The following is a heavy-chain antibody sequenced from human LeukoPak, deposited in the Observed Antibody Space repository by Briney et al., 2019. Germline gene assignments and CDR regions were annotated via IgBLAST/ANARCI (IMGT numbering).Heavy chain of an antibody. CDR3: AKGPNYFDS. CDR2: MNSDGSAT. V-gene: IGHV3-74*01. CDR1: GFSFSNYW. Sequence: PGGSLILYCAASGFSFSNYWMHWVRQAPGKGLVWVTRMNSDGSATYYADSVQGRFTISRYKAKNTLYLQMNSLRAEDTAMYFCAKGPNYFDSWGQGTLVTVSS. J-gene: IGHJ4*02.